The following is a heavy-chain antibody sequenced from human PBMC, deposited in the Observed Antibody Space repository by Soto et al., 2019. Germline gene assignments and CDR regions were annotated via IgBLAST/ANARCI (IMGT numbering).Heavy chain of an antibody. CDR3: ARDLGPEQWLMHGSASVAFDS. CDR2: ISTYNGYT. V-gene: IGHV1-18*01. D-gene: IGHD6-19*01. Sequence: ASVKVSCKASGYNFTTYGISWVRQAPGQGLQWMAWISTYNGYTRSEKSPQARLTLTTDTSTSTAYIELRSLTSDDTAVYYCARDLGPEQWLMHGSASVAFDSWGKGTLGKVS. J-gene: IGHJ4*02. CDR1: GYNFTTYG.